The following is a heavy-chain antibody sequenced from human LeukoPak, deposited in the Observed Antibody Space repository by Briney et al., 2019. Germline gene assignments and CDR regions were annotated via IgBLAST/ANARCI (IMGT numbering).Heavy chain of an antibody. CDR2: IRSKAYGGTT. D-gene: IGHD2-15*01. J-gene: IGHJ4*02. Sequence: GGSLRLSCTASGFTFGDYAMSWFRQAPGKGLEWVGFIRSKAYGGTTEYAASVKGRFTISRDDSKSVAYLQMNSLKTEDTAVYYCTRGYCSGGSCHLFDYWGQGTLVTVSS. CDR3: TRGYCSGGSCHLFDY. V-gene: IGHV3-49*03. CDR1: GFTFGDYA.